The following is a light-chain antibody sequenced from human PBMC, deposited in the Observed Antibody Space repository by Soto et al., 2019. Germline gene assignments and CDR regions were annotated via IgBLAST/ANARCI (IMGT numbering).Light chain of an antibody. J-gene: IGKJ1*01. V-gene: IGKV3-11*01. CDR1: QSVSSY. Sequence: ILLAPSPGTLSLFPGERAPLSCRASQSVSSYLAWYQQKPGQAPRLLIYDASNRATGIPPRFSGSGSGTEFTLTISSLQPDDFATYYCQQYNSYSTFGQGTKVDNK. CDR3: QQYNSYST. CDR2: DAS.